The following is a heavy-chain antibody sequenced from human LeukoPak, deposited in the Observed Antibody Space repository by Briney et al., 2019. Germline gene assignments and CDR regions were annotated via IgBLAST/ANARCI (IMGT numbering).Heavy chain of an antibody. CDR3: ANTPLSSGWYHLGTLDY. J-gene: IGHJ4*02. CDR1: GFTFRSNW. D-gene: IGHD6-19*01. CDR2: ISWNSGSI. Sequence: GGSLRLSCAASGFTFRSNWMHWVRQAPGKGLEWVSGISWNSGSIGYADSVKGRFTISRDNSKNTLYLQMNSLRAEDTAVYYCANTPLSSGWYHLGTLDYWGQGTLVTVSS. V-gene: IGHV3-9*01.